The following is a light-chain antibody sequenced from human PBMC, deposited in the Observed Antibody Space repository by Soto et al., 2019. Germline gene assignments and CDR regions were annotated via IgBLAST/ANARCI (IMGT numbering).Light chain of an antibody. V-gene: IGKV1-5*03. CDR3: QQYYIYAT. Sequence: DIQMTQSPSTLSASVGDRVTITCRASQTISNYLTWYQQRPGKAPKLLIYRSSILQNGVPSRLSVSGSGTEFTLTISSLQPDDFATYYCQQYYIYATFGQGTRVEI. J-gene: IGKJ1*01. CDR2: RSS. CDR1: QTISNY.